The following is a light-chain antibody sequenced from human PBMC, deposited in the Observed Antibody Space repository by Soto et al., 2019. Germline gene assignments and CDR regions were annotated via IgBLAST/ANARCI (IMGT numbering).Light chain of an antibody. CDR2: GAS. V-gene: IGKV3-20*01. CDR3: QQYGSSPPT. Sequence: EIVLKQSPGTLSLSPGERATLSCRASQSVSSSYLAWDQQKPGQAHRLLIYGASSRATGIPDRFSGSGSGTDFTLTISRLEPEDFAVYYCQQYGSSPPTFGQGTKVEIK. CDR1: QSVSSSY. J-gene: IGKJ1*01.